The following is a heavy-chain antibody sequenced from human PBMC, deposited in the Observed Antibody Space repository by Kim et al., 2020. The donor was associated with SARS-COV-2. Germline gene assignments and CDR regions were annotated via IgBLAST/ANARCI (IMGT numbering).Heavy chain of an antibody. CDR2: T. CDR3: ARMLPNSDYNY. J-gene: IGHJ4*02. Sequence: TYYNPSLKSRVTISVDTSKNQFSLKLSSVTAADTAVYYCARMLPNSDYNYWGQGTLVTVSS. D-gene: IGHD4-4*01. V-gene: IGHV4-31*02.